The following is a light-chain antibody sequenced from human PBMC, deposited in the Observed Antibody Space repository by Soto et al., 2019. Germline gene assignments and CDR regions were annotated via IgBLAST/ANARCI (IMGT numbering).Light chain of an antibody. CDR3: LQDYGDSWT. Sequence: TPMTQSPLSLSASVGEKIIITCRASGDVGSDVSWYQQKPGQAPKLVIYAASNLYTGVPSRFSGRRSGTEFTLTISSLQPEDFASYYCLQDYGDSWTFGQGTKVEIE. CDR2: AAS. CDR1: GDVGSD. V-gene: IGKV1-6*01. J-gene: IGKJ1*01.